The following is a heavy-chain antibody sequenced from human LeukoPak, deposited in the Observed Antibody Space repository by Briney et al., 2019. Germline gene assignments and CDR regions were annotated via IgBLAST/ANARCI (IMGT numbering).Heavy chain of an antibody. CDR1: GFTVSSYY. V-gene: IGHV3-53*01. Sequence: GGSLRLSCAASGFTVSSYYMSWVRQAPGKGLEWVSVVYSGGTTYYADSVKGRFTISRDNSENTLYLQMKSLRAEDTAVYYCARGDGYNFFDYWGQGTLVTVSS. J-gene: IGHJ4*02. D-gene: IGHD5-24*01. CDR2: VYSGGTT. CDR3: ARGDGYNFFDY.